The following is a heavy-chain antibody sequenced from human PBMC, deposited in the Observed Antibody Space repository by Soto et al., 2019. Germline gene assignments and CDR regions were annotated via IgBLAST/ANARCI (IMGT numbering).Heavy chain of an antibody. CDR2: IYYSGST. CDR3: ARYSGYEGLRFDP. CDR1: GGSISSGDYY. D-gene: IGHD5-12*01. Sequence: TSETLSLTCTVSGGSISSGDYYWSWIRQPPGKGLEWIGYIYYSGSTYYNPSLKSRVTISVDTSKNQFSLKLSSVTAADTAVYYCARYSGYEGLRFDPWGQGTLVT. V-gene: IGHV4-30-4*01. J-gene: IGHJ5*02.